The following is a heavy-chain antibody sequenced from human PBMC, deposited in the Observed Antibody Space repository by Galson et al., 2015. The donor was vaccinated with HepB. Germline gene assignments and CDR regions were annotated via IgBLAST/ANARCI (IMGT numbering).Heavy chain of an antibody. CDR2: IYYSGRT. J-gene: IGHJ5*02. D-gene: IGHD3-10*01. V-gene: IGHV4-30-4*01. CDR3: ARVTVRDWFDP. Sequence: TLSLTCTVSGGSISSYDYYWSWIRQPPGKGLEWIGYIYYSGRTYYNPSLKSLFTISVDTSKNQFSLKLTSVTAADTAVYYCARVTVRDWFDPWGQGTLVTVSS. CDR1: GGSISSYDYY.